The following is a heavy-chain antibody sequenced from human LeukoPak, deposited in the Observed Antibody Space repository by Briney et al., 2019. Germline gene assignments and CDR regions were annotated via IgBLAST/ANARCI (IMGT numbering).Heavy chain of an antibody. V-gene: IGHV4-34*01. D-gene: IGHD2-8*01. CDR2: INHSGST. CDR3: ARTIGYCTNGVCSIHFYYYMDV. Sequence: SETLPLTCAVYGGSFSGYYWSWIRQPPGKGLEWIGEINHSGSTNYNPSLKSRVTISVDTSKNQFSLKLSSVTAADTAVYYCARTIGYCTNGVCSIHFYYYMDVWGKGTTVTVSS. CDR1: GGSFSGYY. J-gene: IGHJ6*03.